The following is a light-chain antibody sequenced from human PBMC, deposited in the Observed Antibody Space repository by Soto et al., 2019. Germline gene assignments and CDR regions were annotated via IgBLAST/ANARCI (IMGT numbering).Light chain of an antibody. Sequence: EIVLTQSPGTLSLSPGERATLSCRASQSVSSTYLGWYRQKPGQAPRLLISGASSRATGIPDRFSGSGSGTDFTLTISRLAPEDFAVYYCQQYGTIPFTFGPGTKVDI. V-gene: IGKV3-20*01. CDR1: QSVSSTY. CDR3: QQYGTIPFT. J-gene: IGKJ3*01. CDR2: GAS.